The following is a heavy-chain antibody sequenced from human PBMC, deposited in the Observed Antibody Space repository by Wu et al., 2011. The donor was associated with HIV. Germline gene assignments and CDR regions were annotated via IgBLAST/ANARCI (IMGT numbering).Heavy chain of an antibody. V-gene: IGHV1-69*05. D-gene: IGHD1-14*01. CDR3: ASQPDTTMTGYYYYGTGR. CDR2: IIPIFGTS. Sequence: QVQLVQSGAEVKKPGSSVKVSCKASGGTFSSYAISWVRQAPGQGLEWMGRIIPIFGTSNYAQKFQGRVTINMDKSTSTAYMELSSLRSEDTAVYYCASQPDTTMTGYYYYGTGRVGPRDQSHRLL. J-gene: IGHJ6*02. CDR1: GGTFSSYA.